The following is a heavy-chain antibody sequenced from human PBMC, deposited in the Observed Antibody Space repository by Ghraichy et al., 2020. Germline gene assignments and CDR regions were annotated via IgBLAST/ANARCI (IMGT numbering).Heavy chain of an antibody. J-gene: IGHJ6*02. CDR1: GFTFSSYA. CDR3: AKTDCSSTSCYHYGMDV. Sequence: GGSLRLSCAASGFTFSSYAMSWVRQAPGKGLEWVSAISGSGGSTYYADSVKGRFTISRDNSKNTLYLQMNSLRPEDTAVYYCAKTDCSSTSCYHYGMDVWGQGTTVTVSS. V-gene: IGHV3-23*01. D-gene: IGHD2-2*01. CDR2: ISGSGGST.